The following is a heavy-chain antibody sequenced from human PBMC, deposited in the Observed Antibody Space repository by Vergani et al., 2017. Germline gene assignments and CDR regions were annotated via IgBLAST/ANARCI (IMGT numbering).Heavy chain of an antibody. CDR2: ISYSVTT. CDR1: GGSISSYY. V-gene: IGHV4-59*01. CDR3: ARGGSSSTGGYYYYYMDV. D-gene: IGHD6-6*01. J-gene: IGHJ6*03. Sequence: QVQLQESGPGLVKPSETLSLTCTVSGGSISSYYWSWIRQPPGKGLGWIGYISYSVTTNYNPSLKSRVTISVDTSKNQFSLKLSSVTAADTAVYYCARGGSSSTGGYYYYYMDVWGKGTTVTVSS.